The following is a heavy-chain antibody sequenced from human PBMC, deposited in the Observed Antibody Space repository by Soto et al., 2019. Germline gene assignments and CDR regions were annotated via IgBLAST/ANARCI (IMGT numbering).Heavy chain of an antibody. Sequence: PGWSLRLSCTASGFSLSDHYVDWVRQAPGKGLEWVGRSRNKANSYSTEYAASVRGRFTISRDDSRNSLYLQMDSLKNEDTDVYYCHRDFPASGTYEVDYWGQGTLVTVSS. CDR3: HRDFPASGTYEVDY. V-gene: IGHV3-72*01. CDR2: SRNKANSYST. CDR1: GFSLSDHY. J-gene: IGHJ4*02. D-gene: IGHD3-10*01.